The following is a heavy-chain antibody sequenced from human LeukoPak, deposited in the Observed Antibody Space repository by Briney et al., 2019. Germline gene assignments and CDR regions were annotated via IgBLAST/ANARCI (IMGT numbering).Heavy chain of an antibody. Sequence: PGGSLRLSCAASGFTFSNYAMRWVRQAPGKGLVWVSRINSDGSITNYADSVKGRFTISRDNSKNTLYLQMNSLRVEDTAVYYCAKDARRTFGLSSGLYRGSYYFDYWGQGTLVTVSS. CDR1: GFTFSNYA. CDR3: AKDARRTFGLSSGLYRGSYYFDY. V-gene: IGHV3-23*01. CDR2: INSDGSIT. J-gene: IGHJ4*02. D-gene: IGHD6-19*01.